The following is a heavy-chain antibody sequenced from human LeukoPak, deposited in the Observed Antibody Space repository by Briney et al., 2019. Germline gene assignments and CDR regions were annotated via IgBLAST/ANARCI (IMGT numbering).Heavy chain of an antibody. CDR1: GFTFSSYW. V-gene: IGHV3-7*01. J-gene: IGHJ4*02. D-gene: IGHD3-10*01. CDR2: IKKDGSEK. Sequence: GGSLRLSCAASGFTFSSYWMSWVRQAPGKGLEWVANIKKDGSEKYYVDSVKGRFTISRDNAKNSLYLQMNSLRAEDTAVYYCARGDGYYYGSGSYYNVPRRIDYWGQGTLVTVSS. CDR3: ARGDGYYYGSGSYYNVPRRIDY.